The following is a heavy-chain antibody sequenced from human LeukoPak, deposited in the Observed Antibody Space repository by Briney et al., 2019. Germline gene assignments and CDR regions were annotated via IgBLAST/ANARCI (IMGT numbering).Heavy chain of an antibody. CDR3: AAPGYCSGGSCYNFDY. V-gene: IGHV3-30*03. CDR2: ISYDGSNK. CDR1: GFTFSSYG. Sequence: GGSLRLSCAASGFTFSSYGMHWVRQAPGKGLEWVAVISYDGSNKYYADSVKGRFTISRDNSKNTLYLQINSLRAEGTAVYYCAAPGYCSGGSCYNFDYWGQGTLVTVSS. D-gene: IGHD2-15*01. J-gene: IGHJ4*02.